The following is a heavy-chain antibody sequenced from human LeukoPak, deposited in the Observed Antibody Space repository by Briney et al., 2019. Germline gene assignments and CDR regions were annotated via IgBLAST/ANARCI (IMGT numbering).Heavy chain of an antibody. D-gene: IGHD3-10*01. CDR3: ARDRYYYGSGSWFDP. CDR2: INHSGST. J-gene: IGHJ5*02. CDR1: GGSFSGYY. Sequence: SETLSLTCAVYGGSFSGYYWSWIRQPPGKGLEWIGEINHSGSTNYNPSLKSRVTISVDTSKNQFSLKLSSVTAADTAVYYCARDRYYYGSGSWFDPWGQGTLVTVSS. V-gene: IGHV4-34*01.